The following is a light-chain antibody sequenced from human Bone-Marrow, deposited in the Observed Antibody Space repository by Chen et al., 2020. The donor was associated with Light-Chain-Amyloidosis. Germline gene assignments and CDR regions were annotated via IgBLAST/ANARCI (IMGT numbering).Light chain of an antibody. Sequence: DIVMTQSPDFLAGSLGERATINCKSTQSVLSTSNNKNYIAWYQQKPGQPPKLLVSWASMRESGVPDRLSGSGSGTDFTLTISSLQAEDVAVYYCQQYLSAPLTFGGGTKVEIK. CDR1: QSVLSTSNNKNY. V-gene: IGKV4-1*01. CDR3: QQYLSAPLT. CDR2: WAS. J-gene: IGKJ4*01.